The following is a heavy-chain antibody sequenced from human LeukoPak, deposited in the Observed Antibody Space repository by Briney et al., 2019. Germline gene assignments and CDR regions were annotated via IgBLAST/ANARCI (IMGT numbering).Heavy chain of an antibody. CDR2: IYYSGST. J-gene: IGHJ4*02. CDR1: GGSISSSSYY. D-gene: IGHD6-19*01. CDR3: ASLAVAGPSPLDY. Sequence: SETLSLTCTVYGGSISSSSYYWGWIRQPPGKGREWIGSIYYSGSTYYNPSLKSRVTISVDTSKNQFSLKLSSVTAADTAVYYCASLAVAGPSPLDYWGQGTLVTVSS. V-gene: IGHV4-39*01.